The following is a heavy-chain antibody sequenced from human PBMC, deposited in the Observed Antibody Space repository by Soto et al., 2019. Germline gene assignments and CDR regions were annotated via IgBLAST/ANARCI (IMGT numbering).Heavy chain of an antibody. D-gene: IGHD5-18*01. Sequence: SETLSLTCTVSGGSISSGDYYWSWIRQPPGKGLEWIGYIYYSGSTYYNPSLKSRVTISVDTSKNQFSLKLSSVTAADTAVYYCASGGGYSYGYYFDYWGQGTLVTVSS. J-gene: IGHJ4*02. CDR3: ASGGGYSYGYYFDY. CDR1: GGSISSGDYY. V-gene: IGHV4-30-4*01. CDR2: IYYSGST.